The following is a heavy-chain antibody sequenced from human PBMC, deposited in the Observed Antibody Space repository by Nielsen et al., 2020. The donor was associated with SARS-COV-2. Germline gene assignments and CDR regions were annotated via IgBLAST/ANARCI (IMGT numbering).Heavy chain of an antibody. V-gene: IGHV3-48*02. CDR3: AREGGYYDSSGYYYYYYGMDV. CDR1: GFTFSSYS. Sequence: GGSLRLSCAASGFTFSSYSMNWVRQAPRKGLEWVSYISSSSSTIYYADSVKGRFTISRDNAKNSLYLQMNSLRDEDTAVYYCAREGGYYDSSGYYYYYYGMDVWGQGTTVTVSS. D-gene: IGHD3-22*01. J-gene: IGHJ6*02. CDR2: ISSSSSTI.